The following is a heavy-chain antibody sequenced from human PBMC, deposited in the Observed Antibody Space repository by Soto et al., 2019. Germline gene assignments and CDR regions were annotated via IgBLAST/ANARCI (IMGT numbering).Heavy chain of an antibody. CDR3: ARDAMIANWFDP. D-gene: IGHD3-22*01. Sequence: QVQLQESGPGLVKPSETLALTCTVSGGSISSYYWSWIRQPPGKGLESIGYIYYSGSTNYNPFLKSRVARSVATSKNQFSLKLSSVAAADTAVYYCARDAMIANWFDPWGQGTLVTVSS. CDR1: GGSISSYY. J-gene: IGHJ5*02. CDR2: IYYSGST. V-gene: IGHV4-59*01.